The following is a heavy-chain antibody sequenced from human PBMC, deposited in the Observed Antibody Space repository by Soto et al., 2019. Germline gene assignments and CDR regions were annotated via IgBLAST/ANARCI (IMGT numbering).Heavy chain of an antibody. CDR1: GGSISSYY. J-gene: IGHJ6*02. D-gene: IGHD3-10*01. CDR2: IYTSGST. V-gene: IGHV4-4*07. Sequence: SETLSLTCTVSGGSISSYYWSWIRHPAGKGLEWIGRIYTSGSTNYNPSLKSRVTMSVDTSKNQFSLKLSSVTAADTAVYYCAREGITMVRGVIITVMDVWGQGTTVTVSS. CDR3: AREGITMVRGVIITVMDV.